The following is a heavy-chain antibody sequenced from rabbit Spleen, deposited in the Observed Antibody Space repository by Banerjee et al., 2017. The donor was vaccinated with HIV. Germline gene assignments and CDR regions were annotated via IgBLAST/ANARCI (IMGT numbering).Heavy chain of an antibody. CDR2: IEPIFGNT. V-gene: IGHV1S40*01. Sequence: QSLEESGGDLVKPGASLTLTCTASGFDLSSSYWICWVRQAPGKGLEWIGYIEPIFGNTYFANWVNGRLTISSHNAQNTLYLQLNSLTAADTATYFCARDTSSSFSSYGMDLWGPGTLVTVS. J-gene: IGHJ6*01. CDR1: GFDLSSSYW. CDR3: ARDTSSSFSSYGMDL. D-gene: IGHD1-1*01.